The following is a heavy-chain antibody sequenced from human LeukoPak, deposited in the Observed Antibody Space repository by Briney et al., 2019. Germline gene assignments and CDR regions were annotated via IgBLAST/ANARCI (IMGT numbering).Heavy chain of an antibody. CDR2: INHSGST. V-gene: IGHV4-34*01. Sequence: SETLSLTCAVYGGSFSGYYWSWIRQPPGKGLEWIGEINHSGSTYYNPSLKSRVTISVDRSKNQFSLKLSSVTAADTAVYYCARDGPYCSSTSCYRWFDPWGQGTLVTVSS. J-gene: IGHJ5*02. D-gene: IGHD2-2*01. CDR1: GGSFSGYY. CDR3: ARDGPYCSSTSCYRWFDP.